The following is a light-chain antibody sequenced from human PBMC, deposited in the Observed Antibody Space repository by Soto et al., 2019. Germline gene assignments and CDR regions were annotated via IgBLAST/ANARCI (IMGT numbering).Light chain of an antibody. J-gene: IGLJ3*02. Sequence: QSVLTQPASVSGSPGQSITISCTGTSSDVGSYNLVSWYQQHPGKAPKLMIYEVSKRPSGVSNRFSGSKSGNTASLTIPGLQAEDEADYYCCSYAGSLNWVFGGGTKLTVL. V-gene: IGLV2-23*02. CDR1: SSDVGSYNL. CDR3: CSYAGSLNWV. CDR2: EVS.